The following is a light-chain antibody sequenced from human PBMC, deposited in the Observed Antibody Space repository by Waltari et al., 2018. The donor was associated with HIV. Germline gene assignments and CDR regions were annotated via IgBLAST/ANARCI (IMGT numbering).Light chain of an antibody. J-gene: IGKJ5*01. CDR1: QSVGSK. Sequence: EIAMTQSPASLSVSPGERATLSCRASQSVGSKLAWYQQIPGQAPRLLIYGASNRATDVPVRFSGSGSGTEFTLIISSLQSEDFAVYYCQQYDKWPPTFGQGTRLEIK. CDR2: GAS. CDR3: QQYDKWPPT. V-gene: IGKV3-15*01.